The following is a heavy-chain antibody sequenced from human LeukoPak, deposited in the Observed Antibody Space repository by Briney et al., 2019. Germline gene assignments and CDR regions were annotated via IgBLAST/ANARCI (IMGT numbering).Heavy chain of an antibody. CDR2: ISSSGSTI. V-gene: IGHV3-11*01. CDR1: GFTFSDYY. J-gene: IGHJ4*02. Sequence: PGGSLRLSCAASGFTFSDYYMSWIRQAPGKGLEWVSYISSSGSTIYYADSVKGRFTISRDNAKNSLYLQMNSLRAEDTAVYYCARVEQFWYYDSSGPDYWGQGTLVTVSS. CDR3: ARVEQFWYYDSSGPDY. D-gene: IGHD3-22*01.